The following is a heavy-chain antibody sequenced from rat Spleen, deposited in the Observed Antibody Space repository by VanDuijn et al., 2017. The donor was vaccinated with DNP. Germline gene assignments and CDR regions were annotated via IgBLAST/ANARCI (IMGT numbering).Heavy chain of an antibody. Sequence: QVQLKESGPGLMQPSETLSLTCTVSGFSLTSNGVGWVRQPLGKGLVWMGTIWAGGSTNYNSAVQSRLSISRDTSKSQVFLKMNSLQPEDTGTYYCARHGTTGIPYYFDYWGQGVMVTVSS. V-gene: IGHV2-72*01. CDR3: ARHGTTGIPYYFDY. CDR2: IWAGGST. D-gene: IGHD1-9*01. J-gene: IGHJ2*01. CDR1: GFSLTSNG.